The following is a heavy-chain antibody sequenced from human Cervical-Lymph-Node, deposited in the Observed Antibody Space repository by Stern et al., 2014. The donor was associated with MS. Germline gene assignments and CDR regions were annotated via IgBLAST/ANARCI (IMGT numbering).Heavy chain of an antibody. D-gene: IGHD2-15*01. CDR3: AKDRLFCSGGGCYAMDV. CDR1: GFTLRSYG. CDR2: ISNDGNEK. V-gene: IGHV3-30*18. J-gene: IGHJ6*02. Sequence: VQLVESGGGVVQPGRSLRLSCAASGFTLRSYGMHWVRQAPGKGPEWVAVISNDGNEKYYTDSVKGRFTISRDNSKNTLYLQMNSLRTEDTAVYYCAKDRLFCSGGGCYAMDVWGQGTTVTVSS.